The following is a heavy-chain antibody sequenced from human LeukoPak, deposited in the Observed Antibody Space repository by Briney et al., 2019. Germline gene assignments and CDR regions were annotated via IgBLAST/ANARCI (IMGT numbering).Heavy chain of an antibody. CDR2: IYTSGST. D-gene: IGHD6-6*01. V-gene: IGHV4-4*07. CDR1: GGSISSYY. Sequence: KPSETLSLTCTVSGGSISSYYWSWIRQPAGKGLEWIGRIYTSGSTNYNPSLKSRVTMSVDTSKNQFSLKLSSVTAADTAVYYCARDLRIAARRLDGMDVWGQGTTVTVSS. J-gene: IGHJ6*02. CDR3: ARDLRIAARRLDGMDV.